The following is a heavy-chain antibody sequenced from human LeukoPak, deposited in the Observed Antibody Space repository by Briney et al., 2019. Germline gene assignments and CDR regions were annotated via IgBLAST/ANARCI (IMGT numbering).Heavy chain of an antibody. CDR2: IYWDDDS. D-gene: IGHD5-18*01. CDR3: AHSQVFSYGSFHDAYDI. V-gene: IGHV2-5*02. J-gene: IGHJ3*02. CDR1: GVSLSTSGVG. Sequence: SGPTLVNPTQTLTLTCSLSGVSLSTSGVGVGWIRQPPGMALEWLALIYWDDDSRYSPSLKSRLTIAKDTSKNQVVLTLTNMDSVDTATYYCAHSQVFSYGSFHDAYDIWGLGMLVTVSS.